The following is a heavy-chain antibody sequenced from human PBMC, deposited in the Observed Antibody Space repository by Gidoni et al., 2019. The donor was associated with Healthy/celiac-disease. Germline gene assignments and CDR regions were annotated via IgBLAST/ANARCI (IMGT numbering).Heavy chain of an antibody. V-gene: IGHV2-70*15. D-gene: IGHD4-17*01. CDR3: ARTRTYYGGTYYYYYGMDV. CDR2: IDWDDDK. J-gene: IGHJ6*02. CDR1: GFSLSTSGMC. Sequence: QVTLRESGPALVKPTQTLTLTCTFSGFSLSTSGMCVSWIRQPPGKALDWLARIDWDDDKYYSTSLKTRLTISKDTSKNQVVLTMTNMDPVDTATYYCARTRTYYGGTYYYYYGMDVWGQGTTVTVSS.